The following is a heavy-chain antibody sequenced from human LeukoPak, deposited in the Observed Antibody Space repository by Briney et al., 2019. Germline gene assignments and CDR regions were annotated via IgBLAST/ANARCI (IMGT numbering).Heavy chain of an antibody. J-gene: IGHJ6*03. Sequence: GGSLRLSCAASGFTVSSNYMSWVRQAPGKGLEWVSVIYSGGSTYYADSVKGRFTISRDNSKNTLYLQMNSLRAEDTAVYYCARDLSSGWYGGFGYMDVWGKGTTVTISS. D-gene: IGHD6-19*01. CDR1: GFTVSSNY. CDR2: IYSGGST. V-gene: IGHV3-53*01. CDR3: ARDLSSGWYGGFGYMDV.